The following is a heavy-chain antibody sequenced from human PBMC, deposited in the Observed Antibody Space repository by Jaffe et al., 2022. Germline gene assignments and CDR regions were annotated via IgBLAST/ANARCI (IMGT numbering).Heavy chain of an antibody. D-gene: IGHD3-3*02. CDR3: TRALIPIYGFDY. V-gene: IGHV3-49*04. Sequence: EVQLVQSGGGLVQPGRSLRLSCKASGFTFGDYAMSWVRQAPGKGLEWVGFIRSKAYGGSTENAASVKGRFTISRDDSESTAYLQMNSLKIEDTAVYYCTRALIPIYGFDYWGQGTLVTVSS. CDR2: IRSKAYGGST. CDR1: GFTFGDYA. J-gene: IGHJ4*02.